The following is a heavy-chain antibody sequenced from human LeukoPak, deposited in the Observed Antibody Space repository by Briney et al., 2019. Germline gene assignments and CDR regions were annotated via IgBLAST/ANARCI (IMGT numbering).Heavy chain of an antibody. V-gene: IGHV3-20*04. CDR1: GFTFDDYG. D-gene: IGHD5-18*01. Sequence: GGSLRLSCAASGFTFDDYGMSWVRQAPGKGLEWVSGINWNGGSTGYADSVKGRFTISRDNAKRSVFLQMNSLRAEDTAVYYCARADGNYGYVFDYWGQGILVTVSS. J-gene: IGHJ4*02. CDR2: INWNGGST. CDR3: ARADGNYGYVFDY.